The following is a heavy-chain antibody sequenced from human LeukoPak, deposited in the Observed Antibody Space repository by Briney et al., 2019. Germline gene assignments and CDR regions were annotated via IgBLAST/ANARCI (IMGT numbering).Heavy chain of an antibody. J-gene: IGHJ4*02. CDR1: GGSISNSSYY. CDR2: IYYSGST. Sequence: SETLSLTCTVSGGSISNSSYYWGWIRQPPGTGLEWIGSIYYSGSTYYNPSLKSRVTISVDTSKNQFSLKLSSVTAADTAVYYCARGAWGRWLVYWGQGTLVTVSS. CDR3: ARGAWGRWLVY. V-gene: IGHV4-39*07. D-gene: IGHD5-24*01.